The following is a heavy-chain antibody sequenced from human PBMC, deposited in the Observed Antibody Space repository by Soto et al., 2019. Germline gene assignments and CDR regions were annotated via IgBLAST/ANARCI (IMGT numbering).Heavy chain of an antibody. D-gene: IGHD2-8*01. Sequence: PSETLSLTCSVSGVSISSGNWCTCVRQTPRRGLEYIGEIFHDGTANYYPSFERRVAISVDTSKNQFSLKLTSVTAADTAIYFCARLVYDTRLNYMYFDFWGQGALVTVSS. CDR3: ARLVYDTRLNYMYFDF. CDR2: IFHDGTA. J-gene: IGHJ4*02. V-gene: IGHV4-4*02. CDR1: GVSISSGNW.